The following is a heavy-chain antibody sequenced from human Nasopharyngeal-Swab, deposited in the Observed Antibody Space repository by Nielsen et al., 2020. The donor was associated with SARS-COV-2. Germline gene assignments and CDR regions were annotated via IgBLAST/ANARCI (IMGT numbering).Heavy chain of an antibody. CDR2: INHSGST. CDR1: GGSFSGYY. Sequence: SETLSLTCAVYGGSFSGYYWSWIRQPPGKGLEWIGEINHSGSTNYNPSLKSRVTISVDTSKNQFSLKLSSVTAADTAVYFCAREFAGAPEYWGQGTLVTVSS. J-gene: IGHJ4*02. CDR3: AREFAGAPEY. D-gene: IGHD3-16*01. V-gene: IGHV4-34*01.